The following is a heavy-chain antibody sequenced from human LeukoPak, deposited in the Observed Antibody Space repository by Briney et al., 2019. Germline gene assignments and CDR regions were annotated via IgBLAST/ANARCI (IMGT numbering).Heavy chain of an antibody. CDR2: INPSGGST. V-gene: IGHV1-46*01. D-gene: IGHD2-21*01. Sequence: ASVKVSCKASGYTFTSYGISWVRQAPGQGLEWMGIINPSGGSTSYAQKFQGRVTMTRDTSTSTVYMELSSLRSEDTAVYYCAREKGGESFDYWGQGTLVTVSS. CDR3: AREKGGESFDY. J-gene: IGHJ4*02. CDR1: GYTFTSYG.